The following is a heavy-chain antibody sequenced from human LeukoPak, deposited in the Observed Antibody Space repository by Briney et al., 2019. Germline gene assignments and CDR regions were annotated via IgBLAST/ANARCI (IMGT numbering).Heavy chain of an antibody. V-gene: IGHV3-13*01. CDR2: LGTSGDT. Sequence: GGSLRLSCAASGLALSSYDIHWVRQVAGKGLEWVSSLGTSGDTYYLDSVKGRFTISREDARNSLSLQMNSLRVGDTAIYYCAISRAYCGGDWCFHFWGPGNLVTLSS. J-gene: IGHJ4*02. CDR3: AISRAYCGGDWCFHF. CDR1: GLALSSYD. D-gene: IGHD2-21*02.